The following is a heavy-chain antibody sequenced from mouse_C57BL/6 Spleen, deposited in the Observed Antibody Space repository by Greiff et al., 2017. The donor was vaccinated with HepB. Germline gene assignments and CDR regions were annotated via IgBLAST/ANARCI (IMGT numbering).Heavy chain of an antibody. CDR2: ISYSGST. D-gene: IGHD1-1*01. CDR1: GYSITSDY. J-gene: IGHJ1*03. CDR3: ARTTTVVAEDWYFDV. V-gene: IGHV3-8*01. Sequence: EVKLQESGPGLAKPSQTLSLTCSVTGYSITSDYWNWIRKFPGNKLEYMGYISYSGSTYYNPSLKSRISITRDTSKNQYYLQLNSVTTEDTATYDCARTTTVVAEDWYFDVWGTVTTVTVSS.